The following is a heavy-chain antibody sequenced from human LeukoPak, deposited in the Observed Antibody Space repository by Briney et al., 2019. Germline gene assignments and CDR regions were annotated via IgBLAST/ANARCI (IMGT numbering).Heavy chain of an antibody. CDR1: GYTFTGYY. Sequence: ASVKVSCKASGYTFTGYYMHWVRQAPGQGLEWMGWINPNSGGTNYAQKFQGRVTMTRDTSISTAYMELSRLRSDDTAVYYCARDPRNYYDSSGYSDYWGQGTLVTVSS. CDR3: ARDPRNYYDSSGYSDY. V-gene: IGHV1-2*02. CDR2: INPNSGGT. D-gene: IGHD3-22*01. J-gene: IGHJ4*02.